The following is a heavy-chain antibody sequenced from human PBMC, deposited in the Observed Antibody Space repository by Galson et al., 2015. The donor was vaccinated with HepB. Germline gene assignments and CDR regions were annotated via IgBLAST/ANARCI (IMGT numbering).Heavy chain of an antibody. J-gene: IGHJ6*02. V-gene: IGHV1-8*01. CDR3: ARDQVVGATNYYYGMDV. CDR2: MSPSSGDT. CDR1: QYTFTTYD. Sequence: SVKVSCKASQYTFTTYDINWVRQATGQGLEWMGWMSPSSGDTGYAQKFQGRVTMTRDSTVSTAYMELTSLRAEDTAVYYCARDQVVGATNYYYGMDVWGQGTTVTVSS. D-gene: IGHD1-26*01.